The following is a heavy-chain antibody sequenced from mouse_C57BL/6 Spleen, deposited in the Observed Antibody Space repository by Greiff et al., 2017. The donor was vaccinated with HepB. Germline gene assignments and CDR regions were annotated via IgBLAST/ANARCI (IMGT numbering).Heavy chain of an antibody. J-gene: IGHJ3*01. CDR1: GFNIKDDY. V-gene: IGHV14-4*01. CDR3: TGEFAY. CDR2: IDSENGDT. Sequence: VHVKQSGAELVRPGASVKLSCTASGFNIKDDYMHWVKQRPEQGLEWIGWIDSENGDTEYASKFQGKATITADTSSNTAYLQLSSLTSEDTAGYYCTGEFAYWGQGTLVTVSA.